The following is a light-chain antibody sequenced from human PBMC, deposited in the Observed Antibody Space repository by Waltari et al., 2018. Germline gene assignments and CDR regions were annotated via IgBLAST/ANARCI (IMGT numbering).Light chain of an antibody. Sequence: DIQMTQSPSTLSASVGDRVTISCRASQNVGTWLAWYQQKPGKAPILMIYMASSLESGVPSRFSGSGSGTEVTLTISSLQPDDFATYYCQQYSSFSTFGQGTKV. CDR2: MAS. CDR1: QNVGTW. V-gene: IGKV1-5*03. J-gene: IGKJ2*01. CDR3: QQYSSFST.